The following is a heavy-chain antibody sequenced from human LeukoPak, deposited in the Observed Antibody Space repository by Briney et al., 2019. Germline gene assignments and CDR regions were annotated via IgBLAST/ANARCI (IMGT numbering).Heavy chain of an antibody. D-gene: IGHD6-13*01. CDR3: ARLEGIAAAGTDWFDP. CDR2: INPNRGGT. V-gene: IGHV1-2*02. J-gene: IGHJ5*02. CDR1: GYTFTGYY. Sequence: ASVKVSCRASGYTFTGYYMHWGRQAPGEGLEWMVWINPNRGGTNYAQKFQGRVTMTRETSISTAYMGLGRLRSDDTAVYYCARLEGIAAAGTDWFDPWGQGTLVTVSS.